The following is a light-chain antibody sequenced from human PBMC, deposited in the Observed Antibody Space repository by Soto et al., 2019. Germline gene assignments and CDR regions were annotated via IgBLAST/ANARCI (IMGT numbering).Light chain of an antibody. CDR2: DAS. CDR1: QDISNY. J-gene: IGKJ3*01. CDR3: QPYDNLPRT. Sequence: DIQMTKSPSSLSASVGDRVTITCQASQDISNYLNWYQQKPGKAPKLLIYDASNLETGVPSRFSGSGSGTDFTFTISSLQPEDIATYYCQPYDNLPRTFGPGTKVDIK. V-gene: IGKV1-33*01.